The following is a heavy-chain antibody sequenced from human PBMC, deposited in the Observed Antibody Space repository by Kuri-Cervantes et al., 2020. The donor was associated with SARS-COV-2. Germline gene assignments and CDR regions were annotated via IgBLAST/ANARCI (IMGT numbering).Heavy chain of an antibody. CDR1: GFTFSSYA. CDR3: AKGPYYDFWSGYYTTGLFDHYGMDV. D-gene: IGHD3-3*01. CDR2: ISGSGGST. J-gene: IGHJ6*02. Sequence: GGSLRLSCAASGFTFSSYAMSWVRQAPGKGLEWVSAISGSGGSTYYADSVKGRFTISRDNSKNTLYLQMNSLRAEDTAVYYCAKGPYYDFWSGYYTTGLFDHYGMDVWGQGTTVTVSS. V-gene: IGHV3-23*01.